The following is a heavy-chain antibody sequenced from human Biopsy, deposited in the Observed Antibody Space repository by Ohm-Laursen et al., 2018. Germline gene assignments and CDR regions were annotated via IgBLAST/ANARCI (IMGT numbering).Heavy chain of an antibody. J-gene: IGHJ6*02. CDR2: IYYSVMT. D-gene: IGHD2/OR15-2a*01. V-gene: IGHV4-59*02. CDR1: GDSVTKYY. CDR3: ARATNSTGWPYYYFYGMDV. Sequence: SETLSLTCCVSGDSVTKYYWSWTRQPPGKGLEWIGHIYYSVMTNYNPSLQSRVSISVDTSKNQFSLRLNSVTAADTAVYYCARATNSTGWPYYYFYGMDVWGQGTTVTVSS.